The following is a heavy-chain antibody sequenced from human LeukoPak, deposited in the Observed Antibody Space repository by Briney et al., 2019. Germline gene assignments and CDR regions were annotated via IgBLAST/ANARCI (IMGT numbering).Heavy chain of an antibody. CDR2: ISYDGSNK. CDR1: GFTFSSYA. J-gene: IGHJ4*02. Sequence: GGSLRLSCAASGFTFSSYAMHWVRQAPGKGLEWGAVISYDGSNKYYADSVKGRFTISRDNSKNTLYLQMNSLRAEDTAVYYCARDRERWLQSAFDYWGQGTLVTVSS. V-gene: IGHV3-30-3*01. D-gene: IGHD5-24*01. CDR3: ARDRERWLQSAFDY.